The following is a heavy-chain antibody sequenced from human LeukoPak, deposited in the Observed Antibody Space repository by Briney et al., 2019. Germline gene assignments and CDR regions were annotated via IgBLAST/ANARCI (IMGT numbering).Heavy chain of an antibody. D-gene: IGHD2-21*02. J-gene: IGHJ4*02. Sequence: GASVKVSCKASGYTFTSYALHWVRQAPGQRLEWMGWTNGATGNTRFSQDFQGRLTITIDTSASTGYMELSSLRSEDTAVYYCARSPGGDARTWLDYWGQGTLVTVSS. CDR2: TNGATGNT. CDR3: ARSPGGDARTWLDY. CDR1: GYTFTSYA. V-gene: IGHV1-3*02.